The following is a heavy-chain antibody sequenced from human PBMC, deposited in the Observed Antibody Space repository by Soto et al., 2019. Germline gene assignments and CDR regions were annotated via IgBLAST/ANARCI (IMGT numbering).Heavy chain of an antibody. CDR1: GFTFSSYG. D-gene: IGHD4-17*01. CDR3: AREGLNDYGDRYYFDY. CDR2: IWYDGSNK. Sequence: QVQLVESGGGVVQPGRSLRLSCAASGFTFSSYGMHWVRQAPGKGLEWVAVIWYDGSNKYYADSVKGRFTISRDNSKNTLYLQMSSLRAEDTAVYYCAREGLNDYGDRYYFDYGGQGTLVTVSS. V-gene: IGHV3-33*01. J-gene: IGHJ4*02.